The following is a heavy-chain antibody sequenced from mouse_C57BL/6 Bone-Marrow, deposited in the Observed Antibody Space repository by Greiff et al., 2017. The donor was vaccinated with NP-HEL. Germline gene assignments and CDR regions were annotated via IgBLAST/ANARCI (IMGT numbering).Heavy chain of an antibody. Sequence: QVQLQQSGAELVKPGASVKMSCKASGYTFTTYPIEWMKQSHGKCLEWIGHFHPYNDDTKYNEKFKGKATLTVEKSSSTVYLDLSRLTSDDSAVYDIARRRNFDYAMDYWGQGTSVTGSS. J-gene: IGHJ4*01. CDR1: GYTFTTYP. V-gene: IGHV1-47*01. CDR3: ARRRNFDYAMDY. CDR2: FHPYNDDT.